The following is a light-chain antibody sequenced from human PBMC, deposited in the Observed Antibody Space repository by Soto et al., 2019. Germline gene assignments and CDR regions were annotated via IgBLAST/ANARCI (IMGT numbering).Light chain of an antibody. V-gene: IGKV3-11*01. Sequence: EIVLTQSPATLSLSPGERATLSCRVSQSVTSFLAWYQQKPGQAPSLLIYDASNRATGIPARFSGSGSGTDFTLTISSLEPEDFAVYYCQQRSNWPLTFGGGTKVETK. J-gene: IGKJ4*01. CDR2: DAS. CDR1: QSVTSF. CDR3: QQRSNWPLT.